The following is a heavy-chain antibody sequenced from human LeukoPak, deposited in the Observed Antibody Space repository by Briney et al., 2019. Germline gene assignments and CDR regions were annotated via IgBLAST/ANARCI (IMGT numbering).Heavy chain of an antibody. CDR2: ITNSGGST. Sequence: GGSLRLSCAASGFTFSNNAMSWVRQAPGKGLEWVTTITNSGGSTYYVDSVKGRFTISRDNSKNTLYLQMNSLRAEDTAVYYCAKDPYFDYWGQGTLVTVSS. CDR3: AKDPYFDY. J-gene: IGHJ4*02. CDR1: GFTFSNNA. V-gene: IGHV3-23*01.